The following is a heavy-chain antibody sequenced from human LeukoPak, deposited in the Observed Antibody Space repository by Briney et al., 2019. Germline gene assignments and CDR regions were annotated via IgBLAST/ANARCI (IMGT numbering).Heavy chain of an antibody. J-gene: IGHJ4*02. CDR3: ASRSNSGYEFFDY. CDR2: IYPGDSDT. Sequence: GESLKISCKGSGYSFTSYWIGWVRQMPGKGLEWMGIIYPGDSDTRYSPSFQGQVTISADKSISTAYLQWSSLKATDTAMYYCASRSNSGYEFFDYWGQGTLVTVSS. V-gene: IGHV5-51*01. D-gene: IGHD5-12*01. CDR1: GYSFTSYW.